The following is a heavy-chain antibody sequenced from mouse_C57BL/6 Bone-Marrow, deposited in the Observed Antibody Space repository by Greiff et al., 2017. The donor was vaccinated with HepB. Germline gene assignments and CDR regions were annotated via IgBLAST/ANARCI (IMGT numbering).Heavy chain of an antibody. J-gene: IGHJ2*01. D-gene: IGHD1-1*01. CDR3: VAITTVVATFDY. V-gene: IGHV1-64*01. CDR1: GYTFTSYW. CDR2: IHPNSGST. Sequence: QVQLQQPGAELVKPGASVKLSCKASGYTFTSYWMHWVKQRPGQGLEWIGMIHPNSGSTNYNEKFKSKATLTVDKSSSTAYMQLSSLTSEDSAVYYCVAITTVVATFDYWGQGTTLTVSS.